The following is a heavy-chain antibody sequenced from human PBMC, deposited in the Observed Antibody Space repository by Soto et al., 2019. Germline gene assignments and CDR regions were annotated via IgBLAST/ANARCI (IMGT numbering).Heavy chain of an antibody. CDR2: LSGSDGSA. D-gene: IGHD3-3*02. CDR3: ATISPISLFDY. CDR1: GFSFSSYA. J-gene: IGHJ4*02. V-gene: IGHV3-23*01. Sequence: GGSLTLSCAASGFSFSSYAMNWVRQAPGKGLEWVSSLSGSDGSAFYADSVKGRFTISRGNSRNTVYLQVNSLRAEDTAVYYCATISPISLFDYWGQGTLVTVSS.